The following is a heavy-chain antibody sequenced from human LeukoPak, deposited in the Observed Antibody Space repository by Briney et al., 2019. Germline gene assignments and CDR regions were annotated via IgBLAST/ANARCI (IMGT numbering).Heavy chain of an antibody. CDR1: GFTFSSYW. CDR3: AKDRGTSVWYLDY. CDR2: IKQDGSEK. J-gene: IGHJ4*02. D-gene: IGHD6-19*01. Sequence: GGSLRLSCAASGFTFSSYWMSWVRQAPGKGLVWVANIKQDGSEKYYVDSVKGRFTISRDNAKNSLYLQMNSLRAEDTAVYYCAKDRGTSVWYLDYWGQGTLVTVSS. V-gene: IGHV3-7*01.